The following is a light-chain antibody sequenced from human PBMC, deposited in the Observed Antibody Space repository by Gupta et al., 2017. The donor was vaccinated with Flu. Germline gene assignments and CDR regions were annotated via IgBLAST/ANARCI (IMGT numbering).Light chain of an antibody. J-gene: IGKJ2*02. CDR2: GAS. Sequence: PGTLSLSPGERATLSCRASQSVSSSYLAWYQQKPGQAPRLLIYGASSRATGIPDRFSGSGSGTDFTLTISRLEPEDSAVYYCQQYGSTGTFGQGTKLEIK. V-gene: IGKV3-20*01. CDR1: QSVSSSY. CDR3: QQYGSTGT.